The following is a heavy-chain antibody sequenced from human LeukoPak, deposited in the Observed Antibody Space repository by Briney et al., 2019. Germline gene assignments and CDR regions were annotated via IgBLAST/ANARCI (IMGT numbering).Heavy chain of an antibody. Sequence: GGSLRLSCAVSGFTVSNYYMNWVRQAPGKGLEWVSHITASGTAMFYADSVKGRFTISRDNAKNSLYLQMNSLRDEDTAVYYCASSESYRFDYWGQGTLVTVSS. V-gene: IGHV3-48*02. CDR1: GFTVSNYY. CDR3: ASSESYRFDY. CDR2: ITASGTAM. D-gene: IGHD1-26*01. J-gene: IGHJ4*02.